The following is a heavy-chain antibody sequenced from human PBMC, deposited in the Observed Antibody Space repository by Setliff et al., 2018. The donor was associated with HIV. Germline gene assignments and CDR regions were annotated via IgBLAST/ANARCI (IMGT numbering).Heavy chain of an antibody. V-gene: IGHV4-39*01. CDR3: ARLGDSGYDFRGYFDY. D-gene: IGHD5-12*01. Sequence: PSQTLSLTCTVSGGSVSDTSYYWGWIRQPPGKGLEWLANVYYSGGTYYNPSLNSRVTISVDTSRNQFSLKLTSVTAADTALYFCARLGDSGYDFRGYFDYWGQGKLVTVSS. J-gene: IGHJ4*02. CDR2: VYYSGGT. CDR1: GGSVSDTSYY.